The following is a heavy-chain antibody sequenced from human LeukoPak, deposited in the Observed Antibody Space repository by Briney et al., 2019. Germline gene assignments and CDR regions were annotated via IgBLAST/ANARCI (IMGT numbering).Heavy chain of an antibody. D-gene: IGHD4-23*01. CDR3: AKDRRGTVVTPGIDY. CDR2: VSGSGGRT. CDR1: GFTFSSYA. J-gene: IGHJ4*02. V-gene: IGHV3-23*01. Sequence: GGSLRLSCAASGFTFSSYAMSWVRQAPGKRLEWVSAVSGSGGRTYYADSVKGRFTISRDNSKNTLYLQMNSLRAGDTAVYYCAKDRRGTVVTPGIDYWGQGTLVTVSS.